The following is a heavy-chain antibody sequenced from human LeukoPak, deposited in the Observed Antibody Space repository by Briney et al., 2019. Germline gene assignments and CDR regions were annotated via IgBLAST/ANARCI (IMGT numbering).Heavy chain of an antibody. CDR1: GFTFSSYA. J-gene: IGHJ4*02. Sequence: PGGSLRLSCAASGFTFSSYAMSWVRQAPGKGLEWVSAISGRGGSTYYADSVKGRFTISRGNSKNTLYLQMNSLRAEDTAVYYCAKDLSGSLVGATIDYWGQGTLVTVSS. D-gene: IGHD1-26*01. CDR2: ISGRGGST. V-gene: IGHV3-23*01. CDR3: AKDLSGSLVGATIDY.